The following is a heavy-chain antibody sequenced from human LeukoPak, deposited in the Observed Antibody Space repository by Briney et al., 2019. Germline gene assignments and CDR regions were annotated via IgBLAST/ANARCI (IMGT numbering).Heavy chain of an antibody. Sequence: PGGSLRLSCAASGFTVSSNYMSWVRQAPGKGVEWVSVIYSGGSTYYADSVKGRFTISRDSSKNTLYLQMNSLRAEDTAVYYCARGVGGYDLLAYYYYYYMDVWGKGTTVTVSS. D-gene: IGHD5-12*01. CDR1: GFTVSSNY. J-gene: IGHJ6*03. CDR2: IYSGGST. V-gene: IGHV3-53*01. CDR3: ARGVGGYDLLAYYYYYYMDV.